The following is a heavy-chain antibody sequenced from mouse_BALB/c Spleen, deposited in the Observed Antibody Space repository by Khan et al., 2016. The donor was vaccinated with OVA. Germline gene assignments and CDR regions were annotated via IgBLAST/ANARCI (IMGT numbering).Heavy chain of an antibody. CDR1: GFSLSRYN. Sequence: QVQLKESGPGLVAPSQSLSTTCIVSGFSLSRYNIHWVRQPPGKGLEWLGMIWGGGGTDYNSTLKIRLSISTDNSKSQVFLKMNSLQTDDTAMYYCARAYYRYDGYYAMDYWGQGTSVTVSS. D-gene: IGHD2-14*01. V-gene: IGHV2-6-4*01. CDR2: IWGGGGT. J-gene: IGHJ4*01. CDR3: ARAYYRYDGYYAMDY.